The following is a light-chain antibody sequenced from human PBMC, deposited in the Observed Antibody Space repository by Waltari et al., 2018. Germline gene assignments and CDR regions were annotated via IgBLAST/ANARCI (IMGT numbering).Light chain of an antibody. CDR2: EVS. V-gene: IGLV2-14*01. CDR1: SSDIGAYNY. J-gene: IGLJ1*01. Sequence: QSALTQPASVSGFPGQSITISCTGTSSDIGAYNYVSWYQQHPGEVPKLMIYEVSKRPSGVANRFSGSNSGNTASLSISGLQAEDEADYYCSSYTSTSAFYVFGTGTKVTVL. CDR3: SSYTSTSAFYV.